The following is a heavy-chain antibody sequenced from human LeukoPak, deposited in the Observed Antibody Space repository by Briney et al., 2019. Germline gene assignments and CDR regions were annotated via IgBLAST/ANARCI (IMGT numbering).Heavy chain of an antibody. J-gene: IGHJ1*01. D-gene: IGHD5-12*01. V-gene: IGHV2-5*01. CDR1: GFSLSTGRVG. CDR2: IYGHNDK. CDR3: ALPSGY. Sequence: SGPTLVNPTETLTLTCAFSGFSLSTGRVGVGWVSQAPGKAPEWLALIYGHNDKRYSSSLKSRLTIARDTSKNELILTMTNMDPMDTGTYYCALPSGYWGQGILVTVSS.